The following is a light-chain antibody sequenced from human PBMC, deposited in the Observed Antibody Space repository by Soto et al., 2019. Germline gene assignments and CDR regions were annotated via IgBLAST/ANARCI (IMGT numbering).Light chain of an antibody. V-gene: IGKV1-27*01. CDR2: GAS. CDR1: QGISSW. J-gene: IGKJ4*01. Sequence: DLQMTQSPYSVSASVGDRDTITCRARQGISSWLAWYQQKPGKAPKLLIYGASALQTGVPSRFSGSGYGTEFTLTISSLQPEDVATYYCQKYTTAPLTFGGGTKV. CDR3: QKYTTAPLT.